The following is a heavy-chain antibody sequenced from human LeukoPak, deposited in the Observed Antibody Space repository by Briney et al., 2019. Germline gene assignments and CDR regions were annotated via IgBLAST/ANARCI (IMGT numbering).Heavy chain of an antibody. CDR2: IYYSGST. CDR1: GGSISSYY. J-gene: IGHJ4*02. Sequence: SETLSLTCTVSGGSISSYYWSWIRQPPGKGLEWIGYIYYSGSTNCNPSLKSRVTISVDTSKNQFSLKLSSVTAADTAVYYCAREAPDSSGYLVDYWGQGTLVTVSS. D-gene: IGHD3-22*01. CDR3: AREAPDSSGYLVDY. V-gene: IGHV4-59*01.